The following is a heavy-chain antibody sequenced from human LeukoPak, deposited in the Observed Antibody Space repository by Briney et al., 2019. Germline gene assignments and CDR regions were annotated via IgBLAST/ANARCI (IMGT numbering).Heavy chain of an antibody. CDR1: GDSLRSSY. J-gene: IGHJ4*02. D-gene: IGHD2-15*01. CDR3: ARERGGQRSGQFDQ. CDR2: IYYSGSA. V-gene: IGHV4-59*01. Sequence: SETLSLTCTVSGDSLRSSYWSWVRQPPGETLERVGYIYYSGSANYNPSLKDRVSMSVDASKNQLSLRLSSVTAADTAVYYCARERGGQRSGQFDQWGQGILVTVSS.